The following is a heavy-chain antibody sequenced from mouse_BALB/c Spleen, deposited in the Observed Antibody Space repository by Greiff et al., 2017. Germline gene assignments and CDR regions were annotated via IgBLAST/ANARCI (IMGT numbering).Heavy chain of an antibody. CDR1: GFTFSDYG. J-gene: IGHJ4*01. Sequence: EVQGVESGGGLVQPGGSRKLSCAASGFTFSDYGMAWVRQAPGKGPEWVAFISNLAYSIYYADTVTGRFTISRENAKNTLYLEMSSLRSEDTAMYYCARDRGGVPGAMDYGGQGTSVTVSS. V-gene: IGHV5-15*02. CDR3: ARDRGGVPGAMDY. D-gene: IGHD5-1*01. CDR2: ISNLAYSI.